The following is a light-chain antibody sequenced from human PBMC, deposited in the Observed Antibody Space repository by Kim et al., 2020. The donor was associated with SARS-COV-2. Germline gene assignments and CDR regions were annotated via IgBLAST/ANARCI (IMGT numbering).Light chain of an antibody. CDR3: SSYIRGNTKYV. Sequence: QSITMSCKGTSRDVGGYKDVSWYQEHPGKAPKLVIYEVDNRHAGVSSRFSGSKSGNTASLTISGRQAEDEADYYCSSYIRGNTKYVFGTGTKVTVL. CDR2: EVD. CDR1: SRDVGGYKD. V-gene: IGLV2-14*01. J-gene: IGLJ1*01.